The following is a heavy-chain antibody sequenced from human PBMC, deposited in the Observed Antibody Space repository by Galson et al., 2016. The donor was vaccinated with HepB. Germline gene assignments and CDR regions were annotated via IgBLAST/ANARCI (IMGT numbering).Heavy chain of an antibody. D-gene: IGHD3/OR15-3a*01. CDR3: ARGTGTGGYFDY. CDR2: INPSGGST. V-gene: IGHV1-46*01. CDR1: GYTFTSYY. Sequence: SVKVSCKASGYTFTSYYMHWVRQAPGQGLEWMGIINPSGGSTSYAQKFQGRVTVTRDTSTSTVYMELSSLRSKDTALYYCARGTGTGGYFDYWGQGTLVTVSS. J-gene: IGHJ4*02.